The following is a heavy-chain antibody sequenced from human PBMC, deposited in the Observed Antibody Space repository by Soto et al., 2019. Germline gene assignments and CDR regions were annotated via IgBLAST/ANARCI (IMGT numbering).Heavy chain of an antibody. J-gene: IGHJ5*02. V-gene: IGHV1-18*04. CDR3: ATSYDTGFDP. Sequence: QLQLVQSAAEVKKPGASVRVSXXXYGYPFIKYGISWIRQAPEQGLEWMGWIKVDSGYTNYAQKFQGRVTMTADTSSDTAFMELRSLRLDDTAVYFCATSYDTGFDPWGQGTLVSVSS. CDR1: GYPFIKYG. CDR2: IKVDSGYT. D-gene: IGHD3-9*01.